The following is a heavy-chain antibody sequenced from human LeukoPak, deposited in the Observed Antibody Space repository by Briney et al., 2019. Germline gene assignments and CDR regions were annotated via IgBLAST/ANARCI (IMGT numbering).Heavy chain of an antibody. CDR1: GYTFTSYG. D-gene: IGHD2-21*02. CDR3: GRDGRGIVVVTAINYYYYGMDV. Sequence: ASVKVSCKASGYTFTSYGISWVRQAPGQGLEWMGWISAYNGNTNYAQKLQGRVTMTTDTSTSTAYMELRSLRSDDTAVYYCGRDGRGIVVVTAINYYYYGMDVWGQGTTVTVSS. J-gene: IGHJ6*02. V-gene: IGHV1-18*01. CDR2: ISAYNGNT.